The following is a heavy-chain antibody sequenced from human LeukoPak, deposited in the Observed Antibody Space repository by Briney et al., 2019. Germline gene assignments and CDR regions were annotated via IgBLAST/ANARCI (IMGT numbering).Heavy chain of an antibody. V-gene: IGHV4-34*01. CDR3: ARRGGIAAAAPGY. Sequence: SETLSLTCTVSGGSISSYYWSWIRRPAGKGLEWIGEINHSGSTNYNQSLKSRVTISVDTSKNQFSLKLSSVTAADTAVYYCARRGGIAAAAPGYWGQGTLVTVSS. CDR2: INHSGST. J-gene: IGHJ4*02. D-gene: IGHD6-13*01. CDR1: GGSISSYY.